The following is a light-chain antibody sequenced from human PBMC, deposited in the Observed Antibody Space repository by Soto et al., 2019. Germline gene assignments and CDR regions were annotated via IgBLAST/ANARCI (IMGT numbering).Light chain of an antibody. CDR1: QTIVSNY. V-gene: IGKV3-20*01. CDR3: QQYGSPTRT. Sequence: EIVLTQSPGTLSLSPGERATLSCRASQTIVSNYLAWYQQKPGQAPRFLMYAVSTRATGTPGRFSGSGSGTDFTLTISRLEPEDFAVYYCQQYGSPTRTFGQGTKVEIK. J-gene: IGKJ1*01. CDR2: AVS.